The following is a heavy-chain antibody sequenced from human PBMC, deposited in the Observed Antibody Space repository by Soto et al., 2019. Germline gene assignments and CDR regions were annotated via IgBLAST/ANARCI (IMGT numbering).Heavy chain of an antibody. CDR1: GYTFTNSA. CDR2: IITGNGNV. J-gene: IGHJ4*02. CDR3: ARNHPRELPFFDY. V-gene: IGHV1-3*04. D-gene: IGHD1-7*01. Sequence: ASVKVSCKASGYTFTNSAVHWVRQAPGQRLEWMGWIITGNGNVKYSQKFQGRVTITRYTSATTAYMELSSLRSEDTSVYYCARNHPRELPFFDYWGQATLVTVSS.